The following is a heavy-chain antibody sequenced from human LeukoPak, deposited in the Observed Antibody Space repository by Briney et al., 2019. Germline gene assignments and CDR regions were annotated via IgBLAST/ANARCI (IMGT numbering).Heavy chain of an antibody. Sequence: GGSLRLSCAASGFTFSSYWMSWVRQAPGKGLEWVAKIKQDGGEKYYVDSVKGRLTISRDNAKNSLYLQMNSLRAEDTALYYCTRGGSAVAGPYFDYWGQGTLVTVSS. CDR1: GFTFSSYW. D-gene: IGHD6-19*01. CDR3: TRGGSAVAGPYFDY. J-gene: IGHJ4*02. CDR2: IKQDGGEK. V-gene: IGHV3-7*01.